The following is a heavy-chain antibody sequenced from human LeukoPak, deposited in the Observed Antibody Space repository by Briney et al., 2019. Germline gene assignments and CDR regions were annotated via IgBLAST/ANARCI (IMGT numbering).Heavy chain of an antibody. Sequence: SETLSLTCSVSVGSISGYYWSWIRQPPGRGLEWIGYFHYSGSTDYNPSLKSRATISGDTSKNQFSLKLSSVTAADTAVYYCARQQLTHFDFWGQGTLVSVSS. CDR1: VGSISGYY. D-gene: IGHD6-13*01. J-gene: IGHJ4*02. CDR3: ARQQLTHFDF. V-gene: IGHV4-59*08. CDR2: FHYSGST.